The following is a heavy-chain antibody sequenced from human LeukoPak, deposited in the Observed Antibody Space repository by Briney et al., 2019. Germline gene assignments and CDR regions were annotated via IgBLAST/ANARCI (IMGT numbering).Heavy chain of an antibody. D-gene: IGHD4-17*01. CDR1: GFTFSSYG. CDR2: IWYDGSNK. V-gene: IGHV3-33*01. CDR3: ARDSGPYGDPNYYYGMDV. J-gene: IGHJ6*02. Sequence: GGSLRLSCAASGFTFSSYGMHWVRQAPGKGLEWVAVIWYDGSNKYYADSVKGRFTISRDNSKNTLYLQMNSLRAEDTAVYYCARDSGPYGDPNYYYGMDVWGQGTRSPSP.